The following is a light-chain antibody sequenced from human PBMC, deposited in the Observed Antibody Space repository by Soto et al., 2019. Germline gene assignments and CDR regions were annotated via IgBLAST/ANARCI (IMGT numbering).Light chain of an antibody. V-gene: IGKV1-39*01. CDR2: AAS. J-gene: IGKJ5*01. CDR1: QSISSY. Sequence: IKMNQSPSTLSATVGDRVTITCRASQSISSYLNWYQQEPGKAPKLLIYAASSLQSGVPSRFSGSGSGTDFTLTISSLQPEDFATYYCQQSYSTSITFGQGTRLEIK. CDR3: QQSYSTSIT.